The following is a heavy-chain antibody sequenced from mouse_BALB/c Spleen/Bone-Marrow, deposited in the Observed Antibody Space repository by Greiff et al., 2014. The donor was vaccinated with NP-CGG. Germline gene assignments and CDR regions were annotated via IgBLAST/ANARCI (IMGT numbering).Heavy chain of an antibody. J-gene: IGHJ3*01. V-gene: IGHV5-6*01. CDR1: GFSFSGYG. Sequence: VHVKQSGGDLVKPGGSLKLSCAASGFSFSGYGMSWVRQTPDKRLEWVATIGVGGTYTYYPDSVKGRFTISRDNAKNTLYLRMSSLKSEDTAMYYCARPFTTVVATVFAYWGQGTLVTVSA. D-gene: IGHD1-1*01. CDR2: IGVGGTYT. CDR3: ARPFTTVVATVFAY.